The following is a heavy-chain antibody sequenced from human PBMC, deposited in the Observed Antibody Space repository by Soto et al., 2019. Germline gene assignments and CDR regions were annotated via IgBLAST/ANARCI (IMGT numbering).Heavy chain of an antibody. D-gene: IGHD3-10*01. V-gene: IGHV4-59*01. J-gene: IGHJ6*02. CDR2: GST. CDR3: ARDPGYTYYYGSGSTRGMDV. Sequence: GSTNYNPPLKSRVTISVDTSKNQFSLKLSSVTAADTAVYYCARDPGYTYYYGSGSTRGMDVWGQGTTVTVSS.